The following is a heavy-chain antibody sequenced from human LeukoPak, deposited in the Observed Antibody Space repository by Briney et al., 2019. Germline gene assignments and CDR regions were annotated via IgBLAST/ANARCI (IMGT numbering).Heavy chain of an antibody. D-gene: IGHD4-17*01. CDR3: AKDTYYGDYKDY. CDR1: GFTFSSYW. Sequence: GGSLRLSRAASGFTFSSYWMSWVRQAPGKGLEWVSAISGSGGSTYYADSVKGRFTISRDNSKNTLYLQMNSLRAEDTAVYYCAKDTYYGDYKDYWGQGTLVTVSS. CDR2: ISGSGGST. V-gene: IGHV3-23*01. J-gene: IGHJ4*02.